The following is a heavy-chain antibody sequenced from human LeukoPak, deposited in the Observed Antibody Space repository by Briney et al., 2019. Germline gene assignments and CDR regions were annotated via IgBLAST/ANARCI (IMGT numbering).Heavy chain of an antibody. V-gene: IGHV1-69*06. CDR2: IIPTFGTA. J-gene: IGHJ3*02. D-gene: IGHD2-2*01. CDR3: ARGGDIVVVPAAMPGDDAFDI. CDR1: GGTFSSYA. Sequence: ASVKVSCKASGGTFSSYAISWVRQAPGQGLEWMGGIIPTFGTANYAQKFQGRVTITADKSTSTAYMELSSLRSEDTAVYYCARGGDIVVVPAAMPGDDAFDIWGQGTMVTVSS.